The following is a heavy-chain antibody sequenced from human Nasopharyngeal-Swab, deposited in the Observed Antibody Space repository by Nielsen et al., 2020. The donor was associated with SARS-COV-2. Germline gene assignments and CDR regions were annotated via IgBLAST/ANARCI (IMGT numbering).Heavy chain of an antibody. CDR3: VRQGLPMSVGAKHFDY. CDR1: GGSSSGYS. J-gene: IGHJ4*02. Sequence: SETLSLTCAVYGGSSSGYSWNWIRQPPGMGLEWIGEINHSANTNYNPSLKSRVTISVDTSKNQFSLKLTSVTAADTAVYYCVRQGLPMSVGAKHFDYWGQGTLVTVSS. V-gene: IGHV4-34*01. D-gene: IGHD1-26*01. CDR2: INHSANT.